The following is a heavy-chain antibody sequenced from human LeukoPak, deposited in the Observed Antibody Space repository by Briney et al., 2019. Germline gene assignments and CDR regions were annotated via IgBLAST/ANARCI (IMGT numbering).Heavy chain of an antibody. D-gene: IGHD6-19*01. Sequence: KPSETLSLTCTVSGGSISSSSDYWGWIRQPPGKGLEWIGSIYYSGSTYYNPSFKSRVTISVDTSKNQFSLKLSSVTAADTAVYYCASFRPDDGITRAVAEGPWSQGTLVTVSS. CDR2: IYYSGST. V-gene: IGHV4-39*01. J-gene: IGHJ5*02. CDR1: GGSISSSSDY. CDR3: ASFRPDDGITRAVAEGP.